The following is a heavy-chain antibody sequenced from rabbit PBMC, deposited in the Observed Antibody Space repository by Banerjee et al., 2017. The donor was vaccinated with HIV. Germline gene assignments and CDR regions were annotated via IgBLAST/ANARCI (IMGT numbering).Heavy chain of an antibody. V-gene: IGHV1S45*01. CDR1: GFSFSSSYW. D-gene: IGHD2-1*01. CDR3: ARGELGANGVANL. Sequence: QEQLVESGGGLVQPEGSLTLTCTASGFSFSSSYWICWVRQAPGKGLEWIGCIYTGSSGSTYYASWAKGRFTISKTSSTTVTLQMTSLTAADTATYFCARGELGANGVANLWGPGTLVTVS. CDR2: IYTGSSGST. J-gene: IGHJ4*01.